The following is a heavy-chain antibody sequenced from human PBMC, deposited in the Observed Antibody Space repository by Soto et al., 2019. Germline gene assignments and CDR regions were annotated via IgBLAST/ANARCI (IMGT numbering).Heavy chain of an antibody. V-gene: IGHV1-18*01. J-gene: IGHJ4*02. Sequence: SGKVSFKASCYTFTSYGISWVRQAPGQGLEWMGWISAYNGNTNYAQKLQGRVTMTTDTSTSTAYMELRSLRSDDTAVYYCARDSWNYVSYFDYWGQGTLVTVSS. CDR1: CYTFTSYG. CDR2: ISAYNGNT. D-gene: IGHD1-7*01. CDR3: ARDSWNYVSYFDY.